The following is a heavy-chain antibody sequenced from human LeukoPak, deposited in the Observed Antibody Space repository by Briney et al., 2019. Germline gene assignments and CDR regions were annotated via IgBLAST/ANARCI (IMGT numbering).Heavy chain of an antibody. J-gene: IGHJ3*02. CDR1: GYSISSGYY. D-gene: IGHD3-22*01. Sequence: SETLSLTCTVSGYSISSGYYWGWIRQPPGKGLEWIGSIYYRGSTYYNPSLKSRVTISADASKNQFSLKLRSVTAADTAVYYCARHDSSGPYNAFDIWGQGTMVTVSS. CDR3: ARHDSSGPYNAFDI. V-gene: IGHV4-38-2*02. CDR2: IYYRGST.